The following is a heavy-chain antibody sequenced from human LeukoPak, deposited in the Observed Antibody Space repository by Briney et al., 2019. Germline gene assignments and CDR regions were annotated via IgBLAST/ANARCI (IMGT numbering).Heavy chain of an antibody. Sequence: GGSLRLSCAASGFTFSNYWIHWVRQAPEKGLVWVSRISADGSSTNYADSVKGRFTISRDNAKNTLYLQMNSLRAEDPAVYYCARDRGPRTGSMVREAYDYWGQGTLVTVSS. J-gene: IGHJ4*02. CDR3: ARDRGPRTGSMVREAYDY. V-gene: IGHV3-74*01. CDR1: GFTFSNYW. D-gene: IGHD3-10*01. CDR2: ISADGSST.